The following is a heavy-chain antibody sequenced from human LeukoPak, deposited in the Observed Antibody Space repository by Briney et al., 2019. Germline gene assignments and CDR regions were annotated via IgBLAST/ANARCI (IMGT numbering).Heavy chain of an antibody. CDR2: MNPNSGNT. Sequence: ASVKVSCKASGYTFTNYDINWVRQATGQGLEWMGWMNPNSGNTGYAQKFQGRVTMTRNTSISTAYMELSSLRSEDTAVYYCARGSKYYYGSGRQYYFDYWGQGTLVTVSS. D-gene: IGHD3-10*01. J-gene: IGHJ4*02. CDR3: ARGSKYYYGSGRQYYFDY. V-gene: IGHV1-8*01. CDR1: GYTFTNYD.